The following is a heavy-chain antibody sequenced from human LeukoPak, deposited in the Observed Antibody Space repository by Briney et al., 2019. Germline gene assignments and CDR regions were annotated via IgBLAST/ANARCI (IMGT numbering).Heavy chain of an antibody. J-gene: IGHJ4*02. CDR2: ITGGSNYK. D-gene: IGHD2-8*01. Sequence: GGSLRLSCAASGSTLSGYTMNWIRQAPGKGLEWISSITGGSNYKHYADSVKGRFIISRDNAKNSLFLQLNSLRAEDTAVYYCATAPHKSLGRMFDFWGQGALVTVSS. CDR3: ATAPHKSLGRMFDF. V-gene: IGHV3-21*01. CDR1: GSTLSGYT.